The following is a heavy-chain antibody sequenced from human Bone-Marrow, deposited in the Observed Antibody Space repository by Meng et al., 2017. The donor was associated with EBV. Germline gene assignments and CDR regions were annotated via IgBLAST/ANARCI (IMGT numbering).Heavy chain of an antibody. CDR3: ARGLGGHYPTMEY. CDR2: IHHSGTT. V-gene: IGHV4-4*02. CDR1: GASIDSSDW. D-gene: IGHD3-22*01. J-gene: IGHJ4*02. Sequence: QVHRQESGPGLVKPSGTLSLPCAVSGASIDSSDWWTWVRQAPGKGLEWIGEIHHSGTTNCNPSLESRVTISIDKSDNQFSLKLTSVTAADTAVYYCARGLGGHYPTMEYWGQGTLVTVSS.